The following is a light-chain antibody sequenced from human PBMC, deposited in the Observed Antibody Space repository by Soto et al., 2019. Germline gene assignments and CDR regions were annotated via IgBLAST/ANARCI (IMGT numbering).Light chain of an antibody. V-gene: IGKV3-11*01. Sequence: EIVLTQSPATLSLSPGERATLSCRASQSVSSYLAWYQQKPGQAPRLLIYDASNRATGIPVRFSGSGSGTDFTLTISSLEPEDFAVYYCQQRSNWVTFGQGTKVEIK. CDR3: QQRSNWVT. CDR1: QSVSSY. J-gene: IGKJ1*01. CDR2: DAS.